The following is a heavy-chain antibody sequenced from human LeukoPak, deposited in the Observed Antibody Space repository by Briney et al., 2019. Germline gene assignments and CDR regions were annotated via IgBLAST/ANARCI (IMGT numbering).Heavy chain of an antibody. J-gene: IGHJ6*03. Sequence: GGSLRLSCAASGFTFSTYEMNWVRQAPGKGLEWVAFIRYDGGDKYYADSVKGRFTISRDNSKNTLYLQMNSLRAEDTAVYYCAKGATVTTDYYYYYMDVWGKGTTVTISS. CDR3: AKGATVTTDYYYYYMDV. CDR1: GFTFSTYE. V-gene: IGHV3-30*02. CDR2: IRYDGGDK. D-gene: IGHD4-17*01.